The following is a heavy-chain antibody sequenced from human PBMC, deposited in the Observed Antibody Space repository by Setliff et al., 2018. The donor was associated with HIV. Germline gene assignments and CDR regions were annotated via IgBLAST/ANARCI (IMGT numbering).Heavy chain of an antibody. V-gene: IGHV1-18*01. J-gene: IGHJ3*02. CDR1: GYTLTSYG. Sequence: GASVKVSCKASGYTLTSYGISWVRQAPGQGLEWMGWISAYNGNTNYAQKVQGRVTMTTDTSTSTAYMELRSLRSDDTAVYYCARDRGVYCRSTNCYSPVEAFDIWGQGTMVTVSS. CDR2: ISAYNGNT. CDR3: ARDRGVYCRSTNCYSPVEAFDI. D-gene: IGHD2-2*01.